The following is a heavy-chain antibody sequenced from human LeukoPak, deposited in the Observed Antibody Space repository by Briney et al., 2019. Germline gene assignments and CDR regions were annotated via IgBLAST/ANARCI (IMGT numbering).Heavy chain of an antibody. Sequence: SETLSLTCAVYGGSFSGYYWSWIRQPPGEGLEWIGEINHSGSTNYNPSLKSRVTISVDTSKNQFSLKLSSVTAADTAVYYCARGRGTMIAWGQGTLVTVSS. V-gene: IGHV4-34*01. CDR3: ARGRGTMIA. CDR1: GGSFSGYY. J-gene: IGHJ5*02. CDR2: INHSGST. D-gene: IGHD3-22*01.